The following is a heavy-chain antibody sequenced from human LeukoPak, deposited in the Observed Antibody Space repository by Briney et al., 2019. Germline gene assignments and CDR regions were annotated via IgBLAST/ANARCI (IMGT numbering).Heavy chain of an antibody. V-gene: IGHV1-69*05. CDR3: ASGSLGDGYGVGDYYQYMDV. CDR1: GGTFNSYA. CDR2: IMPLFGTA. D-gene: IGHD5-24*01. J-gene: IGHJ6*03. Sequence: SVKVSCKASGGTFNSYAISWVRQAPGQGLEWMGGIMPLFGTANYAQGFRGRVTFTTDESASTAYMEVSSLRSEDTAVYYCASGSLGDGYGVGDYYQYMDVWGKGTTVTVSS.